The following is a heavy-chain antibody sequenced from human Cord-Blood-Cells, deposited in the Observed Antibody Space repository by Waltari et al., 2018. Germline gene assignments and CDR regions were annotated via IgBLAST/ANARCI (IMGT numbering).Heavy chain of an antibody. D-gene: IGHD2-2*01. Sequence: QVQLQQWGAGLLKPSETLSLTCAVYGGSFSGYYWSWIRQPPGKGLEWIGEINHSGSTNCNPSLNRGVTISVDTSKNQFSRKLSSVTAADTAVYYCARPTVPAATAYFDLWGRGTLVTVSS. CDR1: GGSFSGYY. J-gene: IGHJ2*01. CDR2: INHSGST. CDR3: ARPTVPAATAYFDL. V-gene: IGHV4-34*01.